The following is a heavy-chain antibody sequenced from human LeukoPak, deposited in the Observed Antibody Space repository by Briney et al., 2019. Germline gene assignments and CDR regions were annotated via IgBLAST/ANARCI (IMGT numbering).Heavy chain of an antibody. D-gene: IGHD3-22*01. CDR2: INSDGSST. CDR1: GFTFSSYW. J-gene: IGHJ4*02. V-gene: IGHV3-74*01. Sequence: GGSLRLSCAASGFTFSSYWMHWVRQAPGKGPVWVSRINSDGSSTSYADSVKGRFTISRDNAKNTLYLQMNSLRAEDTAVYYCARVEDYYDSSGYYNYWGQGTLVTVSS. CDR3: ARVEDYYDSSGYYNY.